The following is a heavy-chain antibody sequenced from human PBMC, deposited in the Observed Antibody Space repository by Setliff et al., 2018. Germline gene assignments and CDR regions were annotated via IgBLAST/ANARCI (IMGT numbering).Heavy chain of an antibody. D-gene: IGHD2-15*01. CDR3: ARDRSAYSYGLDV. Sequence: PSETLSLTCTVSSGSIINYYWSWIRQPPGRPLEWIGYIKYDGTTDYNPSLDSRVTMSVDTSKNQFALHLKSVTAADTAVYYCARDRSAYSYGLDVWGQGTTVTVSS. CDR2: IKYDGTT. V-gene: IGHV4-59*01. J-gene: IGHJ6*02. CDR1: SGSIINYY.